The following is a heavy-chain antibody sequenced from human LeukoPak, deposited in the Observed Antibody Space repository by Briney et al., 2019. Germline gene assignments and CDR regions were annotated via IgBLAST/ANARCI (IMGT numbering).Heavy chain of an antibody. CDR3: ARVWRLPTGASGPPNHFDY. CDR2: INPNSGGT. Sequence: GASVKVSCKASGYTFTGYYMHWVRQAPGQGLEWMGWINPNSGGTNYAQKFQGRVTMTRDTSISTAYMELSRLRSDDTAVYYCARVWRLPTGASGPPNHFDYWGQGTLVTVSS. V-gene: IGHV1-2*02. D-gene: IGHD6-25*01. CDR1: GYTFTGYY. J-gene: IGHJ4*02.